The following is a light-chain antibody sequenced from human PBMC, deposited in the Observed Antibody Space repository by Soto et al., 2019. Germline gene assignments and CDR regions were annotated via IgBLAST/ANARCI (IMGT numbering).Light chain of an antibody. Sequence: QSVLTQPPSASGSPGQSVTISCTGTSSDVGDYNYVSWYQQHPGKAPKLMIYEVSKRPSGVPDRFSGSKSGNTAFLTVSGLQAEDEADYYCNSYADNNKKVFGGGTKVTVL. J-gene: IGLJ2*01. CDR1: SSDVGDYNY. CDR2: EVS. CDR3: NSYADNNKKV. V-gene: IGLV2-8*01.